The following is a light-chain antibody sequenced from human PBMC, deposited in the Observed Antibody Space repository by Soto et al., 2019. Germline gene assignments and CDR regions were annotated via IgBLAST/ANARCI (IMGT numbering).Light chain of an antibody. CDR2: DAS. Sequence: DIQMTQSPSTLSASVGDRVTITCRASQNIRTWLSWYQQKPGKAPNLLIFDASSLHSGVPSRFSGSGSGTEFTLTITSLQPDDFATYYCQHYNPYSGPFGQATKVEIK. CDR1: QNIRTW. J-gene: IGKJ1*01. V-gene: IGKV1-5*01. CDR3: QHYNPYSGP.